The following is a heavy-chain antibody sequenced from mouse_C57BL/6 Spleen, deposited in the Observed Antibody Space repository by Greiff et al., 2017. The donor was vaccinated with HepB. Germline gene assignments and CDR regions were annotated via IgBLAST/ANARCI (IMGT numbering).Heavy chain of an antibody. CDR3: ARRGYDYDGFDY. J-gene: IGHJ2*01. V-gene: IGHV1-82*01. CDR2: IYPGDGDT. CDR1: GYAFSSSW. Sequence: QVQLQQSGPELVKPGASVKISCKASGYAFSSSWMNWVKQRPGKGLEWIGRIYPGDGDTNYNGKFKGKATLAADKSSSTAYMQLSSLTYEDAAVYFCARRGYDYDGFDYWGQGTTLTVSS. D-gene: IGHD2-4*01.